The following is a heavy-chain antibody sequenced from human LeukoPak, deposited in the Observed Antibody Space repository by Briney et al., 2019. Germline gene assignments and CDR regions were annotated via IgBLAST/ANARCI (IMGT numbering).Heavy chain of an antibody. D-gene: IGHD2-2*01. V-gene: IGHV1-18*01. J-gene: IGHJ4*02. Sequence: ASVKVSCKASGYTFTSYGISWVRQAPGQGLEWMGWISAYNGNTNYAQKLQGRVTMTTDTSTSTAYMELRSLRSDDTAVYYCARGEVRYCSSTSCPPAEDYWGQGTLVTVSS. CDR2: ISAYNGNT. CDR1: GYTFTSYG. CDR3: ARGEVRYCSSTSCPPAEDY.